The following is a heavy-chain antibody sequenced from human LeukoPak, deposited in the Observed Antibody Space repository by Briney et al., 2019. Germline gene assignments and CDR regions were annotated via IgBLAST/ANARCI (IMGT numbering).Heavy chain of an antibody. CDR1: GGSINSYY. CDR2: IYYSGST. D-gene: IGHD2-2*01. CDR3: ARGSCSSTSCYYYFDY. J-gene: IGHJ4*02. V-gene: IGHV4-59*01. Sequence: SETLSLTCTVSGGSINSYYWSWIRQPPGKGLEWIGYIYYSGSTNYNPSLKSRVTISVDTSKNQFSLKLSSVTAADTAVYYCARGSCSSTSCYYYFDYWGQGTLVTVSS.